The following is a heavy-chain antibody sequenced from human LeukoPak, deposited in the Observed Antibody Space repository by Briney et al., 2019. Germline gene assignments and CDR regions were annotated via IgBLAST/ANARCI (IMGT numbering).Heavy chain of an antibody. Sequence: GASVKVSCKASGYTFTSYAMHWVRQAPGQRLEWMGWINAGNGNTKYSQKFQGRVTITRDTSASTAYMELSSLRSEDTAVYYCARCGQQFYNYYDMDVWGQGTTVTVSS. CDR3: ARCGQQFYNYYDMDV. CDR1: GYTFTSYA. D-gene: IGHD5-24*01. J-gene: IGHJ6*02. CDR2: INAGNGNT. V-gene: IGHV1-3*01.